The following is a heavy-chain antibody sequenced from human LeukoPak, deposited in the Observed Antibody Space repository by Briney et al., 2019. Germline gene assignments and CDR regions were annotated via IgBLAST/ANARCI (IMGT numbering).Heavy chain of an antibody. CDR1: GFTFSSYN. Sequence: KSGGSLRLSCAASGFTFSSYNMNWVRQAPGKGLEWVSSISSSSSYIYYADSVRGRFTISRDNAKNSLYLQMSSLRAEDTAVYYCAREVMVRGVDYWGQGTLVTVSS. D-gene: IGHD3-10*01. CDR2: ISSSSSYI. V-gene: IGHV3-21*01. CDR3: AREVMVRGVDY. J-gene: IGHJ4*02.